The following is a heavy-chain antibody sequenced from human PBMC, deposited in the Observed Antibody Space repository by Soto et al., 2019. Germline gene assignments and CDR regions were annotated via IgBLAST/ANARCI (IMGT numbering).Heavy chain of an antibody. Sequence: SETLSLTCTVSGGSISSYYWSWIRQPPGKGLEWIGYIYYSGSTNYNPSLKSRVTISVDTSKNQFSLKLSSVTAADTAVYYCARDIGIAAADNNWFDPWGQGTLVTVSS. CDR3: ARDIGIAAADNNWFDP. J-gene: IGHJ5*02. CDR2: IYYSGST. D-gene: IGHD6-13*01. CDR1: GGSISSYY. V-gene: IGHV4-59*01.